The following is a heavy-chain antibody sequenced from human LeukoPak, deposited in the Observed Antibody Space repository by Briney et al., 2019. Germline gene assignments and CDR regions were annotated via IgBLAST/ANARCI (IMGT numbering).Heavy chain of an antibody. J-gene: IGHJ3*02. V-gene: IGHV3-74*03. D-gene: IGHD3-22*01. CDR1: GFTFSKYW. CDR3: ALLPPDALDI. CDR2: INADGNST. Sequence: GGSLRLSCTASGFTFSKYWMHWVRQAPGKGLVWVSRINADGNSTTYADSVRGRFTISRDNAKNTPYLQMNSLRDEDTALYHCALLPPDALDIWGLGTLVTVSS.